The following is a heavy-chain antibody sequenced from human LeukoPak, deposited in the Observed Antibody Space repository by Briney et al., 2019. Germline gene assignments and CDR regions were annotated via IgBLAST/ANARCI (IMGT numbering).Heavy chain of an antibody. CDR3: ARVGQVVSAWDYGGTDHDFDY. V-gene: IGHV1-8*01. D-gene: IGHD4-23*01. CDR2: MNPNSGNT. CDR1: GYTFTSYD. J-gene: IGHJ4*02. Sequence: GASVKVSCEASGYTFTSYDINWVRQATGQGLEWMGWMNPNSGNTGYAQKFQGRVTMTRNTSISTAYMELSSLRSEDTAVYYCARVGQVVSAWDYGGTDHDFDYWGQGTLVTVSS.